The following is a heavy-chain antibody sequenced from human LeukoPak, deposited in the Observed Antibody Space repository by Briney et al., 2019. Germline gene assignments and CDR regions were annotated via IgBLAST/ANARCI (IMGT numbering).Heavy chain of an antibody. D-gene: IGHD1-14*01. CDR3: ARTNRYAGGVRHFHQ. Sequence: PSETPSDTCTVSGGSISSYYWSWIRQPPGKGLEWIGYIYNSGSTNFNPSLKSRVTISVDTSKNQFSLKMTSVTAADTAVYYCARTNRYAGGVRHFHQWGQRPLVTVSS. V-gene: IGHV4-59*01. CDR2: IYNSGST. J-gene: IGHJ4*02. CDR1: GGSISSYY.